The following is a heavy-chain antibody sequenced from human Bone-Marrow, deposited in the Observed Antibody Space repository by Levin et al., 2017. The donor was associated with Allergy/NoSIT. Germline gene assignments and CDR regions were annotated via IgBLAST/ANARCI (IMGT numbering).Heavy chain of an antibody. CDR3: AREQKAHFAY. CDR2: MKEDGSEF. V-gene: IGHV3-7*01. CDR1: GFNFGQFW. J-gene: IGHJ4*02. Sequence: GESLKISCAASGFNFGQFWMSWVRQAPGKGLEWVANMKEDGSEFYYVASVKGRFTISRDNSQKSMYLQMDNLGIEDTAVYYCAREQKAHFAYWGQGILVAVAS.